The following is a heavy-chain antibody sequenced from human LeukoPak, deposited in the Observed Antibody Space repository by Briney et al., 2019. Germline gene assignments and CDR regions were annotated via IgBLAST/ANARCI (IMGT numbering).Heavy chain of an antibody. Sequence: PSETLSLTCAVYGGSFSGYYWSWIRQPPGKGLEWIGEINHSGSTNYNPSLKSRVTISVDTSKNQFSLKLSSVTAADTAVYYCARVGVTTVIDYWGQGTLVTVSS. J-gene: IGHJ4*02. V-gene: IGHV4-34*01. CDR2: INHSGST. CDR1: GGSFSGYY. CDR3: ARVGVTTVIDY. D-gene: IGHD4-17*01.